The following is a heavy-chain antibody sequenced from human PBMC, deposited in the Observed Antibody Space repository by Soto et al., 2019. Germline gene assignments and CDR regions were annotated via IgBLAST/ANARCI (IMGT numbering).Heavy chain of an antibody. CDR1: GFTFSSYA. CDR3: AKGLLWFGESYDAFDI. J-gene: IGHJ3*02. D-gene: IGHD3-10*01. V-gene: IGHV3-23*01. Sequence: EVQLLESGGGLVQPGGSLRLSCAASGFTFSSYAMSWVRQAPGKGLEWVSAISGSGGSTYYADSVKGRFTISRDNSKNTLYLQMNSLRAEDTAVYYCAKGLLWFGESYDAFDIWGQGTMVTVSS. CDR2: ISGSGGST.